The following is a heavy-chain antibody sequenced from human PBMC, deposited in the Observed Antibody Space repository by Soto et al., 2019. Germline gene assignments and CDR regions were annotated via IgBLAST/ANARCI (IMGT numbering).Heavy chain of an antibody. CDR1: GYSFNSYW. D-gene: IGHD2-8*02. V-gene: IGHV5-51*01. CDR3: AXQFHDHTGGGNYYYGLDV. Sequence: GESLKISCEASGYSFNSYWIAWVRQMPGKGLEWMGIIYPADSDTRYSPSCQGQVTISADKYINTAYLQWSSLKASDTAIYYCAXQFHDHTGGGNYYYGLDVWGLGTTVTAP. CDR2: IYPADSDT. J-gene: IGHJ6*02.